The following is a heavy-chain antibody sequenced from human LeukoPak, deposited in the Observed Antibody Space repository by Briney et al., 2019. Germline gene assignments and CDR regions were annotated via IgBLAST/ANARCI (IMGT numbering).Heavy chain of an antibody. V-gene: IGHV3-23*01. CDR3: AKDYRDISGWYGAFDY. D-gene: IGHD6-19*01. CDR1: GFTFSSYA. Sequence: GGSLRLSCAASGFTFSSYAMSWVRQAPGKGLEWVSTIGGSGDNTYYADSVKGQFTISRDNSKSTLYLQMNSLRAGDTAIYYCAKDYRDISGWYGAFDYWGQGTLVTVSS. J-gene: IGHJ4*02. CDR2: IGGSGDNT.